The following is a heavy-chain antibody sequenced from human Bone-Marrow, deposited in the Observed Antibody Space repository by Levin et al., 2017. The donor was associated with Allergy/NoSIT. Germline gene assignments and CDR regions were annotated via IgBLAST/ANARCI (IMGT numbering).Heavy chain of an antibody. CDR3: AKAPDYDFGSGDNYMDV. V-gene: IGHV3-23*01. CDR2: ISGSGGST. J-gene: IGHJ6*03. D-gene: IGHD3-3*01. Sequence: GGSLRLSCAASGFTFSNYAMSWVRQAPGKGLEWVSAISGSGGSTYYADSVKGRFTISRDNSKNTLYLQMNSLRAEDTAVYYCAKAPDYDFGSGDNYMDVWGKGTTVTVSS. CDR1: GFTFSNYA.